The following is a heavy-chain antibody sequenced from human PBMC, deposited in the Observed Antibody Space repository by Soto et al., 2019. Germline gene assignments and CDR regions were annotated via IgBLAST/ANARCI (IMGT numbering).Heavy chain of an antibody. J-gene: IGHJ5*02. CDR2: INHSGNT. CDR3: ARALANYYGPGTYPPAGRSRFDP. Sequence: QVQLQQWGAGLLRPSETLSLTCAVYGGSFNDYYWTWIRQSPGTGLEWIGEINHSGNTNYNPSLKSRVTISVDTFKNQFSLDLSAVTAADTAVYYCARALANYYGPGTYPPAGRSRFDPWGQGTLVTVSS. CDR1: GGSFNDYY. D-gene: IGHD3-10*01. V-gene: IGHV4-34*02.